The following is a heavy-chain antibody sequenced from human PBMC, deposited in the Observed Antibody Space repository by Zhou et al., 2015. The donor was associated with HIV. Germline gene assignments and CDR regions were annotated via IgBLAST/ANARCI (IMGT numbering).Heavy chain of an antibody. J-gene: IGHJ6*02. CDR2: IDKSGTTK. V-gene: IGHV3-11*01. CDR3: ARGYIHGDYYYFPMDV. Sequence: QVQLVESGGGLVKPGGSLRLSCVASGFTFSDYYINWIRQAPGKGLEWVSYIDKSGTTKYYADSVKGRLTMSRDNANKTVFLQMNSLRAEDTAVYYCARGYIHGDYYYFPMDVWGQG. CDR1: GFTFSDYY. D-gene: IGHD5-18*01.